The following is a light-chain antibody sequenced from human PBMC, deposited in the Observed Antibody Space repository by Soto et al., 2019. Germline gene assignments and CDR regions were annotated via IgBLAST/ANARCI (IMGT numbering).Light chain of an antibody. Sequence: QPVLTQSSSASASLGSSVKLTCTLSSSHSSYIIAWHQQQPGKAPRYLMKLEGSGNYNKGSGVPDRFSGSSSGADRYLTISNLQFEDEADYYCETWDSNTWVFGGGTQLTVL. CDR3: ETWDSNTWV. CDR1: SSHSSYI. CDR2: LEGSGNY. J-gene: IGLJ3*02. V-gene: IGLV4-60*02.